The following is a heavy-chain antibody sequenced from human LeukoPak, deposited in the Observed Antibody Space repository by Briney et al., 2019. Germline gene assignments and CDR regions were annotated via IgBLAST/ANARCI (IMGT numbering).Heavy chain of an antibody. CDR2: INPNSGGT. Sequence: ASVKVSCKASGYTFTGYYMHWVRQAPGQGLEWMGWINPNSGGTNYAQKFQGRVTMTRDTSISTAYMELSRLRSDDTAVYYCASAWTIFGVAPSWFDPWGQGTLVTVSS. J-gene: IGHJ5*02. CDR3: ASAWTIFGVAPSWFDP. V-gene: IGHV1-2*02. D-gene: IGHD3-3*01. CDR1: GYTFTGYY.